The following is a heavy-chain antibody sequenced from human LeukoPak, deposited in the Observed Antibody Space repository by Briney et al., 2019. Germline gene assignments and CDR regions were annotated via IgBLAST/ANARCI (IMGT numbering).Heavy chain of an antibody. J-gene: IGHJ5*02. CDR3: ATSRKWYYYGPNNWFDP. V-gene: IGHV3-23*01. CDR1: GFTFSSYA. Sequence: PPGGSLRLSCAASGFTFSSYAMSWVRQAPGKGLRWVSTINDNGDGTYYADSVKGRFTISRDNSKNTLYLQMNSLRAEDTAVYYCATSRKWYYYGPNNWFDPWGQGTLVTVSS. CDR2: INDNGDGT. D-gene: IGHD3-10*01.